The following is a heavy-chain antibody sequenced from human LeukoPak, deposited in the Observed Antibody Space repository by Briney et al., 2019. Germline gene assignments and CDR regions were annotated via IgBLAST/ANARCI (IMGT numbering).Heavy chain of an antibody. D-gene: IGHD2-15*01. CDR2: IYYSGST. V-gene: IGHV4-59*12. CDR1: GGSISSYY. J-gene: IGHJ5*02. Sequence: SETLSLTCTVSGGSISSYYWSWIRQPPGKGLEWIGYIYYSGSTNYNPSLKSRVTISVDTSKNQFSLKLSSVTAADTAVYYCARERVVVGATGGFDPWGQGTLVTVSS. CDR3: ARERVVVGATGGFDP.